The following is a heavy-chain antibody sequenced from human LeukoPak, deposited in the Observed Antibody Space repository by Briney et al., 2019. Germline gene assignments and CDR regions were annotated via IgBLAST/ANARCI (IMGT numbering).Heavy chain of an antibody. CDR2: ISASGDHT. V-gene: IGHV3-23*01. D-gene: IGHD3-10*01. J-gene: IGHJ4*02. Sequence: GGSLRLSCAASGFTFGTYGLAWVRQAPGKGLEWVSAISASGDHTYYADSVKGRSSISRDNFKNTLYLQMNSLRAEDTALYYCAKEMGSSQPFDYWGQGTLVTVSS. CDR3: AKEMGSSQPFDY. CDR1: GFTFGTYG.